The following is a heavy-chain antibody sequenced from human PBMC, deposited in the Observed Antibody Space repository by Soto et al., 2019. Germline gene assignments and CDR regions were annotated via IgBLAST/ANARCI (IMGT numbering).Heavy chain of an antibody. CDR3: ARGVTPIDY. CDR2: ISAYNGNT. J-gene: IGHJ4*02. Sequence: QVQLVQSGAEVKKPGASVKVSCKASGYTFTNFGISWVRQAPGQGLEWMGWISAYNGNTNYAQKFQGRVTMTTDTSTSTADIEVRSMRFGDTAGYYCARGVTPIDYWGQGTLVTVSS. D-gene: IGHD2-21*02. CDR1: GYTFTNFG. V-gene: IGHV1-18*01.